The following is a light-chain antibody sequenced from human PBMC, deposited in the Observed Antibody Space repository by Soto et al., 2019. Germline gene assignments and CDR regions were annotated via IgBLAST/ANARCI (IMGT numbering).Light chain of an antibody. J-gene: IGLJ2*01. CDR2: LEGSGSY. Sequence: QSVLTQSSSASVSLGSSVKLTCTLSIGHSSYIIAWHQQQPGKAPRYLMKLEGSGSYNKGSGVPDRFSGSSSGADRYLTISNLQSEDEADYYCETWDGNTRIFGGGTKLTVL. V-gene: IGLV4-60*03. CDR3: ETWDGNTRI. CDR1: IGHSSYI.